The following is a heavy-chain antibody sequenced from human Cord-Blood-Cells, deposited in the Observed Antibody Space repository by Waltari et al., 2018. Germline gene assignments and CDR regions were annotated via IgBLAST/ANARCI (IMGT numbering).Heavy chain of an antibody. V-gene: IGHV4-34*01. Sequence: QVQLQQWGAGLLKPSETLSLTCAVYGGSFSGYYWSWIRQPPGKGLEWIGEINHIGSTNYHPSLKSRVTISVDTSKNQFSLKLSSVTAADTAVYYCARRNWGWCAFDIWGQGTMVTDSS. CDR1: GGSFSGYY. J-gene: IGHJ3*02. CDR3: ARRNWGWCAFDI. D-gene: IGHD7-27*01. CDR2: INHIGST.